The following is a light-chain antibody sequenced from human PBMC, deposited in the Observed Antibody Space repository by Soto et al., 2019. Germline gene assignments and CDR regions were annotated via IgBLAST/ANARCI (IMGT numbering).Light chain of an antibody. Sequence: QSVLTQPPSVSAAPGQKVTISCSGSSSNIGNNYVSWYQQLPGTAPKLLIYDNNKRPSGIPDRFSGSKSGTSATMGISVLPTVVEADYYCGTWDSSLSAYVFGTGSKVTV. CDR3: GTWDSSLSAYV. J-gene: IGLJ1*01. CDR1: SSNIGNNY. CDR2: DNN. V-gene: IGLV1-51*01.